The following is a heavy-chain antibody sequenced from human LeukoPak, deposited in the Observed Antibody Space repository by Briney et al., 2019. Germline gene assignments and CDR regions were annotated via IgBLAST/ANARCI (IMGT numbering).Heavy chain of an antibody. CDR3: ARGGSGYPDYYYYGMDV. CDR1: GFTFRSHA. V-gene: IGHV3-23*01. D-gene: IGHD3-22*01. Sequence: PGGSLRLSCVGSGFTFRSHAMSWVRQAPEKGLEFVSGIYENGGTTYYADSVKGRFSISRDNSKNTLYLQMNSLRAEDTAVYYCARGGSGYPDYYYYGMDVWGQGTTVTVSS. CDR2: IYENGGTT. J-gene: IGHJ6*02.